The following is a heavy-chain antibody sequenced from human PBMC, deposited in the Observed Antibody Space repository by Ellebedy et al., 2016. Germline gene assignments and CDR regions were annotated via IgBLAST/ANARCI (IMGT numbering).Heavy chain of an antibody. D-gene: IGHD6-13*01. Sequence: ASVKVSCXASGYTFTSYDINWVRQATGQGLEWMGWMNPNSGNTGYAQKFQGRVTMTRNTSISTAYMELSSLRSEDTAVYYCARVHSSSWYSGYYYYGMDVWGQGTTVTVSS. V-gene: IGHV1-8*01. J-gene: IGHJ6*02. CDR3: ARVHSSSWYSGYYYYGMDV. CDR1: GYTFTSYD. CDR2: MNPNSGNT.